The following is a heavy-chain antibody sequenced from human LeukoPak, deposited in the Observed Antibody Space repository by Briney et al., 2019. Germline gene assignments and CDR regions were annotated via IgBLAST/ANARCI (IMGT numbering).Heavy chain of an antibody. V-gene: IGHV1-69*13. CDR3: ARVLGEWLENWFDP. CDR1: GGTFSSYA. CDR2: IIPIFGTA. D-gene: IGHD3-16*01. Sequence: SVKVSCKASGGTFSSYAISWVRQAPGQGLEWMGGIIPIFGTAKYAQKFQGRVTITADESTSTAYMERSSLRSEDTAVYYCARVLGEWLENWFDPWGQGTLVTVSS. J-gene: IGHJ5*02.